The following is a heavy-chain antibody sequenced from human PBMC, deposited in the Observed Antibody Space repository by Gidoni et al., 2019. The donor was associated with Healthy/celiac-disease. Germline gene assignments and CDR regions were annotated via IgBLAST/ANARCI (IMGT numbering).Heavy chain of an antibody. CDR3: ARVVPDYYYGMDV. CDR1: GFPASSYG. J-gene: IGHJ6*02. V-gene: IGHV3-33*01. D-gene: IGHD2-8*01. Sequence: QVQLVESGGGVVQPGRSRRASCAGSGFPASSYGMHWVRQAPGKVLEWVAVIWYDGSNKYYADSVKGRFTISRDNSKNTLYLQMNSLRAEDTAVYYCARVVPDYYYGMDVWGQGTTVTVSS. CDR2: IWYDGSNK.